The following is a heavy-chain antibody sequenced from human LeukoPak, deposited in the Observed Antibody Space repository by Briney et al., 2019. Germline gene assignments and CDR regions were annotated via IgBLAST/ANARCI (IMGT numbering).Heavy chain of an antibody. V-gene: IGHV3-74*01. J-gene: IGHJ6*03. D-gene: IGHD2-2*01. CDR1: GFTFSSSW. CDR2: IDSDGSDT. CDR3: AREIWHQLLHTFSYMDV. Sequence: GGSLRLSCVASGFTFSSSWMYWVRQAPGKGLVWVSRIDSDGSDTTYADSVKGRFTISRDNAKNTLYLQMNSLRAEDTAVYYCAREIWHQLLHTFSYMDVWGKGTTVTVSS.